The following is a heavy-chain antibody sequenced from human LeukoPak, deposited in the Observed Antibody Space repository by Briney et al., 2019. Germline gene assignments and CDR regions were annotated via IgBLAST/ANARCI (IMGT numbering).Heavy chain of an antibody. CDR2: INPNSGGI. CDR3: ARGKENPWGRTVDL. CDR1: GYTFTDYF. J-gene: IGHJ3*01. D-gene: IGHD3-16*01. Sequence: ASVKVSCKASGYTFTDYFIHGVRQAPGQGLEWMGWINPNSGGINYAQKFQGRVTVTGDTSISTVYMELSRLRSDDTAVYYCARGKENPWGRTVDLWGQGTMVTVSS. V-gene: IGHV1-2*02.